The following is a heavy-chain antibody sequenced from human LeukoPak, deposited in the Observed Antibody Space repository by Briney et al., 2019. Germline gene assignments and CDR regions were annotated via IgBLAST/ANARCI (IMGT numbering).Heavy chain of an antibody. CDR3: ARERRGYYYYYMDV. Sequence: GGSLRLSCAASGFTFSDYYMSWIRQAPGKGLEWVSYISSSGSTIYYADSVKGRFTISRDNAKNSLYLQMNSLRAEDTAVYYCARERRGYYYYYMDVWGKGTTVTISS. CDR2: ISSSGSTI. V-gene: IGHV3-11*01. D-gene: IGHD1-1*01. J-gene: IGHJ6*03. CDR1: GFTFSDYY.